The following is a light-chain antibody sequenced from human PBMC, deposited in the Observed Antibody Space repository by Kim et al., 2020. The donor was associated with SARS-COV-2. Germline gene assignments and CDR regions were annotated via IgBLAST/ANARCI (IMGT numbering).Light chain of an antibody. CDR1: QSVSNN. J-gene: IGKJ1*01. CDR2: GAS. V-gene: IGKV3-15*01. Sequence: EIVMMQSPATLSVSPGERATLSCRASQSVSNNLAWYQQKPGQAPRLLIYGASTRATGIPAGFSGSGSETEFTLTINNLQSEDFAVYYCQQYNDWPQTFGQGTKVEIK. CDR3: QQYNDWPQT.